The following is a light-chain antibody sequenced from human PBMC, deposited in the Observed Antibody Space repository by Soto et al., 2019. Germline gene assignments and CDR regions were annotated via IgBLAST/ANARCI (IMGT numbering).Light chain of an antibody. CDR3: QQRNVWPPIT. V-gene: IGKV3-11*01. CDR2: DST. CDR1: QSIHTS. Sequence: VLTQSPATLSLSPGARDPLSCRASQSIHTSLAWYQQKSGKPPRLVIYDSTLRANGVPDRFGGSRSGTEFTLTINSLEPEDFAVYYCQQRNVWPPITFGQGTRLEI. J-gene: IGKJ5*01.